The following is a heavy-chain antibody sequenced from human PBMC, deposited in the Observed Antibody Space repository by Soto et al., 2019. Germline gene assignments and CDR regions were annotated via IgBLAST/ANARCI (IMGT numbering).Heavy chain of an antibody. D-gene: IGHD2-15*01. V-gene: IGHV4-34*01. J-gene: IGHJ6*02. CDR3: ARRPLVVVEAARSVRNGMDV. Sequence: WSWNRQPPGKGLEWIGEIYHSGSTNYNPSLKSRVTISVDTSKNQFSLKLSSVTAADTAVYYCARRPLVVVEAARSVRNGMDVWGQGTTVTVSS. CDR2: IYHSGST.